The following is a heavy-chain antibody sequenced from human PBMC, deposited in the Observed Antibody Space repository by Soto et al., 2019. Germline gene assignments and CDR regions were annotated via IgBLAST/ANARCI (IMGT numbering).Heavy chain of an antibody. J-gene: IGHJ4*02. V-gene: IGHV4-34*01. D-gene: IGHD3-22*01. CDR3: ARRERDYYDSSGLDY. CDR2: INHSGST. CDR1: GGSFSGYY. Sequence: TSETLSLTCAVYGGSFSGYYWSWIRQPPGKGLEWIGEINHSGSTNYNPSLKSRVTISVDASKNQFSLKLSSVTAADTAVYYCARRERDYYDSSGLDYWGQGTLVTVSS.